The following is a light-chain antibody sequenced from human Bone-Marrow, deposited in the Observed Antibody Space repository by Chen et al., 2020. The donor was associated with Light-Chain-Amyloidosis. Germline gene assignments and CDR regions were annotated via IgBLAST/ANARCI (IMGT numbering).Light chain of an antibody. CDR2: GKN. V-gene: IGLV3-19*01. CDR3: HSRDNYGYHA. Sequence: SSELTQDPALSVALGQTVRITCQGDSLRSEYATWYQQRPGQVHVIVIYGKNNRPSGIPDRFSVSTSGDTASLTITGAQAEDEADYYCHSRDNYGYHAFGTGTKLTVL. CDR1: SLRSEY. J-gene: IGLJ1*01.